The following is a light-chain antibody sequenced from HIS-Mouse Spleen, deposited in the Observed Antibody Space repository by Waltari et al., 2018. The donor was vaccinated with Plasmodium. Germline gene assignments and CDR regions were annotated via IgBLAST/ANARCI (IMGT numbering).Light chain of an antibody. J-gene: IGLJ3*02. V-gene: IGLV3-10*01. CDR1: ALPTKY. CDR3: YSTDSSGNHRV. Sequence: SYELTQPPSVSVSPGTTARITCSGSALPTKYAYWYQQKSGQAPVLVIYEDSKRPSGIPERFSGSSSGTMATLTISGAQVEDEADYYCYSTDSSGNHRVFGGGTKLTVL. CDR2: EDS.